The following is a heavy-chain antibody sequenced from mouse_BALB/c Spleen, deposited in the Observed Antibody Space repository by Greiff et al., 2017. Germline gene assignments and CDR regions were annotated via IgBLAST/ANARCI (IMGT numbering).Heavy chain of an antibody. CDR3: ARVEARGFAY. D-gene: IGHD3-1*01. CDR2: IYPGDGDT. J-gene: IGHJ3*01. V-gene: IGHV1-80*01. CDR1: GYAFSSYW. Sequence: QVQLQQSGAELVRPGSSVKISCKASGYAFSSYWMNWVKQRPGQGLEWIGQIYPGDGDTNYNGKFKGKATLTADKSSSTAYMQLSSLTSEDSAVYVCARVEARGFAYWGQGTLVTVSA.